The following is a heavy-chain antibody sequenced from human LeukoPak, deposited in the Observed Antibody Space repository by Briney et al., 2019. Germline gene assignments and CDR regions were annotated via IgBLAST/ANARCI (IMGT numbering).Heavy chain of an antibody. Sequence: SETLSLTCTVSGGSISSYYWSWIRQPPGKGLEWIGYIYYSGSTNYNPSLKSRVIISVDTSNNQFSLKLSSVTAADTAVYYCTAYSSSWSFQHWGQGTLVTVSS. D-gene: IGHD6-13*01. CDR3: TAYSSSWSFQH. CDR2: IYYSGST. J-gene: IGHJ1*01. V-gene: IGHV4-59*08. CDR1: GGSISSYY.